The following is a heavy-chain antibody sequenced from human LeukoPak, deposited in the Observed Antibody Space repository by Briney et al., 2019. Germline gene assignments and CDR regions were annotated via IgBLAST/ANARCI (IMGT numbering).Heavy chain of an antibody. D-gene: IGHD3-10*01. CDR3: ARAPPRKLWFGELLYSMDV. J-gene: IGHJ6*02. V-gene: IGHV3-21*01. Sequence: GGSLRLSCAASGFTFSSYSMNWVRQAPGKGLEWVSSISSSSSYIYYADSVKGRFTISRDNAKNSLYLQMNSLRAEDTAVYYCARAPPRKLWFGELLYSMDVWGQGTTVTVSS. CDR1: GFTFSSYS. CDR2: ISSSSSYI.